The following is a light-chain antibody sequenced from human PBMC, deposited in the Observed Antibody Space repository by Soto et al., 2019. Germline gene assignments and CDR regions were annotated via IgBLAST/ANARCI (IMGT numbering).Light chain of an antibody. J-gene: IGLJ2*01. CDR2: GNI. V-gene: IGLV1-40*01. Sequence: QSVLTQPPSVSGAPGQRVTISCTGSSSNIGAGYDVHWYQQLPGTAPKLLIYGNINRPSGVPDRFSGSKSGTSASLAITGLQAEDEADDYCQSYDSSLSVYVVFGGGTKLTVL. CDR1: SSNIGAGYD. CDR3: QSYDSSLSVYVV.